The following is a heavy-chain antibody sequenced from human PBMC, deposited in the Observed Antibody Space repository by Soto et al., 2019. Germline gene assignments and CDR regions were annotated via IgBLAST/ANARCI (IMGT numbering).Heavy chain of an antibody. J-gene: IGHJ6*02. Sequence: SETLSLTFAVYGGSFSGYYWSWIRQPPGKGLEWIGEINHSGSTNYNPSLKSRVTISVDTSKNQFSLKLSSVTAADTAVYYCARGAARMRYYYGMDVWGQGTTVT. D-gene: IGHD6-6*01. CDR1: GGSFSGYY. CDR3: ARGAARMRYYYGMDV. V-gene: IGHV4-34*01. CDR2: INHSGST.